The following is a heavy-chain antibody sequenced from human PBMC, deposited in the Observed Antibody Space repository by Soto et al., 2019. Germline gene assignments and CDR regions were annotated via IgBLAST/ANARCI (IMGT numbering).Heavy chain of an antibody. CDR3: ARRTTVTKNYYYGMDV. D-gene: IGHD4-17*01. Sequence: GASVKVSCKASGYTFTSYGISWVRQAPGQGLEWMGWISAYNGNTNYAQKLQGRVTMTTDTSTSTAYMELRSLRSDDTAVYYCARRTTVTKNYYYGMDVWGQGTTVTVSS. CDR2: ISAYNGNT. V-gene: IGHV1-18*01. CDR1: GYTFTSYG. J-gene: IGHJ6*02.